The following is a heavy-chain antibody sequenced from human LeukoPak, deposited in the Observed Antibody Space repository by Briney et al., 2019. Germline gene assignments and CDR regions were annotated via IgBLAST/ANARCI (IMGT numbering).Heavy chain of an antibody. CDR3: TSGLIEEAGNNFDY. Sequence: GGSLRLSCAASGLTFTNAWMTWVRQSSGKGLEWVGRIRSKANNYATGYSEAVKGRFSISRDDSKNVAYLQMNSLKTEDTALYYCTSGLIEEAGNNFDYWGQGTLVTVA. CDR1: GLTFTNAW. D-gene: IGHD6-19*01. CDR2: IRSKANNYAT. V-gene: IGHV3-73*01. J-gene: IGHJ4*02.